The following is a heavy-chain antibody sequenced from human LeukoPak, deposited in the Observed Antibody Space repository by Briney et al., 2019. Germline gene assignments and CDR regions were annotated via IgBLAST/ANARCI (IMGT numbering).Heavy chain of an antibody. J-gene: IGHJ4*02. D-gene: IGHD1-26*01. V-gene: IGHV3-74*01. CDR3: AREGGSYSNYFDY. CDR2: IYSGGSTT. Sequence: GGSLRLSCAASEFTLSSYWMHWVRQAPGKGLVWVSRIYSGGSTTHYADSVKGRFTISRDNAKNTLYLQMNSLRAEDTAVYYCAREGGSYSNYFDYWGQGTLVTVSS. CDR1: EFTLSSYW.